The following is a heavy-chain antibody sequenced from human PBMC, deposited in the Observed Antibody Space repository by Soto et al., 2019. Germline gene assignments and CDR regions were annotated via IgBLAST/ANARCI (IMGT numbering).Heavy chain of an antibody. CDR1: GFTFSTYA. D-gene: IGHD2-2*01. Sequence: GGSLRLSCAASGFTFSTYAMSWVHQAPGKGLEWVSAISGSGGSTYYADSVKGRFTLSRDNSKNTLYLEMNSLRAEDTAMYYCAQCFPSTHYYYYYAMTVWGQGTTVTVSS. J-gene: IGHJ6*02. CDR3: AQCFPSTHYYYYYAMTV. V-gene: IGHV3-23*01. CDR2: ISGSGGST.